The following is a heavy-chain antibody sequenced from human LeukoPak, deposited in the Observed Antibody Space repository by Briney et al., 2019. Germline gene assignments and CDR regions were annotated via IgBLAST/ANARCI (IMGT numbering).Heavy chain of an antibody. CDR2: IYTSGST. J-gene: IGHJ4*02. Sequence: KSSETLTLTCTVSGGSISSGSYYWSWIRRPAGKGLEWIGRIYTSGSTNYNPSLKSRVTISVDTSKNQFSLKLSSVTAADTAVYYCARGGGSYHPFMFDYWGQGTLVTVSS. CDR1: GGSISSGSYY. V-gene: IGHV4-61*02. D-gene: IGHD3-16*01. CDR3: ARGGGSYHPFMFDY.